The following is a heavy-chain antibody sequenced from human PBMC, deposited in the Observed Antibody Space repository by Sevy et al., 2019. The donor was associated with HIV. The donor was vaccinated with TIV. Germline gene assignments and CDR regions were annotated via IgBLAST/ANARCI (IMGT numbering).Heavy chain of an antibody. V-gene: IGHV3-13*01. D-gene: IGHD1-26*01. Sequence: QLGGSLRLSCAASGFTFTDYDMHWVRQGSGRGLEWVSGISPVDDTNYPDFLKGRFTISRENAKKSLFLQINSLRAEDTAVYYCVRAGGTFDSYWYFDLWGLGTLVTVSS. CDR1: GFTFTDYD. CDR3: VRAGGTFDSYWYFDL. J-gene: IGHJ2*01. CDR2: ISPVDDT.